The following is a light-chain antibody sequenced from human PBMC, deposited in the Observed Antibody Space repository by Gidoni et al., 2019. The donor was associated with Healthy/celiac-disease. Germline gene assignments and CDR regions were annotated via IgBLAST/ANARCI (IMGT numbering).Light chain of an antibody. CDR3: QQSYSTPPLT. J-gene: IGKJ4*01. Sequence: DIQMTPSPSSLSASVGDRGTITCRASQSISSYLNWYQQKPGKAPKLLIYAASILQRGVPSRFSGSGSGTDFTLTISSLQPEDFATYYCQQSYSTPPLTFGGXTKVEIK. CDR2: AAS. CDR1: QSISSY. V-gene: IGKV1-39*01.